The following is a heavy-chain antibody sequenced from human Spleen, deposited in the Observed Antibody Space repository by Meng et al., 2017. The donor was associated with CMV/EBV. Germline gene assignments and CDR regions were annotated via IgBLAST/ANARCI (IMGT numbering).Heavy chain of an antibody. CDR1: GFHFYGFY. D-gene: IGHD2-15*01. CDR2: INPKNGDA. Sequence: ASVKVSCKTSGFHFYGFYIHWVRRAPGQGLEWMGRINPKNGDAKYPQRFEGRVSMTTDTSITTVYMELSSLRSDDTAFYYCTRRPLGSTRPFDYWGQGTLVTVSS. CDR3: TRRPLGSTRPFDY. J-gene: IGHJ4*02. V-gene: IGHV1-2*06.